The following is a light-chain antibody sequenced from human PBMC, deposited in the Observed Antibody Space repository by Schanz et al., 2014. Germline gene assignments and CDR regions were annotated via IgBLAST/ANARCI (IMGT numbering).Light chain of an antibody. CDR3: QQYGSSPRWT. Sequence: EIVLTQSPGTLSLSPGESATLSCRASQSLSNSHLAWYKQKSGQAPRLLIYGVSRRASGVPDRFTGSASGADFTLTISRLEPEDFAVYYCQQYGSSPRWTFGQGTKVESK. CDR2: GVS. CDR1: QSLSNSH. V-gene: IGKV3-20*01. J-gene: IGKJ1*01.